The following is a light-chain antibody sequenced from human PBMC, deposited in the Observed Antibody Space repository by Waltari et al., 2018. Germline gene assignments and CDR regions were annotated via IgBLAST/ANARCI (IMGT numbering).Light chain of an antibody. V-gene: IGLV4-69*01. J-gene: IGLJ3*02. CDR1: SGHSSTI. CDR2: VNSDGSH. CDR3: QTGGHGTWV. Sequence: QLVLTQSPSASASLGASVKLTCTLSSGHSSTIIACLQQQPEKGPRYLLKVNSDGSHSKGDEIPDRFSGSSSGAERYLTISTVQSEDEADYYCQTGGHGTWVFGGGTKLTVL.